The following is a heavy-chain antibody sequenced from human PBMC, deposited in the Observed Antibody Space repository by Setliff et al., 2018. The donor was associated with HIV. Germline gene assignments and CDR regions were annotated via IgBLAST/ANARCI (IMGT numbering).Heavy chain of an antibody. Sequence: PSETLSLTCTVAGGSISNYYWSWIRQPPGKGLEWTGYIYYSGSTNYNTSLKSRVTISVDTSKNQFSLKLSSVTAADTAVYYCARFQAWQLGRRGGYYYYMDVWGKGTTVTVSS. V-gene: IGHV4-59*01. CDR1: GGSISNYY. J-gene: IGHJ6*03. CDR2: IYYSGST. CDR3: ARFQAWQLGRRGGYYYYMDV. D-gene: IGHD1-1*01.